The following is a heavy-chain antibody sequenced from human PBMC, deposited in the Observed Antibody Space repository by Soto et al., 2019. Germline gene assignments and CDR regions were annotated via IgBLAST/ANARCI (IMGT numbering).Heavy chain of an antibody. CDR3: ARGGGIRGYYFDY. D-gene: IGHD3-10*01. CDR2: INHSGST. CDR1: GGSFSGYY. V-gene: IGHV4-34*01. J-gene: IGHJ4*02. Sequence: SETLSLTCAVYGGSFSGYYWSWIRQPPGKGLEWIGEINHSGSTNYNPSLKSRVTISVDTSKNQFSLKLSSVTAADTAVYYCARGGGIRGYYFDYWGQGTLVTVSS.